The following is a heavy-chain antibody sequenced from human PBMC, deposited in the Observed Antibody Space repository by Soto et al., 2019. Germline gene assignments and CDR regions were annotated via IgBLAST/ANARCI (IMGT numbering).Heavy chain of an antibody. J-gene: IGHJ4*02. CDR3: ARDLELESIAIDD. V-gene: IGHV6-1*01. CDR1: GDSVSSTMDA. D-gene: IGHD1-1*01. Sequence: SPTLSRTSSICGDSVSSTMDALNWIRQSPSRGLEWLGRTYYRSKWYNDYAVSVKSRITINPDTSKNQFSLQLNSVTPEDTAVYYCARDLELESIAIDDWGQGTLVTVSS. CDR2: TYYRSKWYN.